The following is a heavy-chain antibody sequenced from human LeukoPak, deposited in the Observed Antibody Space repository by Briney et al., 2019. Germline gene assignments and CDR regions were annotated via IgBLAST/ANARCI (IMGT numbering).Heavy chain of an antibody. CDR3: AREAYSSAYYFDY. CDR1: GYTFTSYA. V-gene: IGHV7-4-1*02. D-gene: IGHD5-18*01. CDR2: INTNTGNP. Sequence: GASVKVSCKASGYTFTSYAMHWVRQAPGQGLEWMGWINTNTGNPSYARGFTGRFVFSLDTSVSTAYLQISSLKAEDTAVYYCAREAYSSAYYFDYWGQGTLVTVSS. J-gene: IGHJ4*02.